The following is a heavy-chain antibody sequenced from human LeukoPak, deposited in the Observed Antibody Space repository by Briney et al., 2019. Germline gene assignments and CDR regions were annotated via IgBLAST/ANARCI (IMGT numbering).Heavy chain of an antibody. D-gene: IGHD6-13*01. CDR2: IIPIFGTA. J-gene: IGHJ4*02. CDR3: ARASSSSSWVLPYDY. CDR1: GYTFTSYY. Sequence: SVKVSCKTSGYTFTSYYVSWVRQAPGQGLEWMGGIIPIFGTANYAQKSQGRVTITADESTSTAYMELSSLRSEDTAVYYCARASSSSSWVLPYDYWGQGTLVTVSS. V-gene: IGHV1-69*13.